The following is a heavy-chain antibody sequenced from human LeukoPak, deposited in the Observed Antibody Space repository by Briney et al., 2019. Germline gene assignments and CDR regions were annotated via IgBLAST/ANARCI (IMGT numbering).Heavy chain of an antibody. CDR1: GGSISSYY. V-gene: IGHV4-59*01. D-gene: IGHD2-8*01. Sequence: SGTLSLTCTVSGGSISSYYWSWIRQPPGKGLEWIGYIYYSGSTNYNPSLKSRVTISVDTSKNQFSLKLSSVTAADTAVYYCARDTNKDAFDIWGQGTMVTVSS. CDR3: ARDTNKDAFDI. CDR2: IYYSGST. J-gene: IGHJ3*02.